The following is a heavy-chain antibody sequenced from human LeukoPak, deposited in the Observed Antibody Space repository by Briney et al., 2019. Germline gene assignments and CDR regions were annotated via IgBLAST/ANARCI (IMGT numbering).Heavy chain of an antibody. V-gene: IGHV3-7*01. CDR1: GFTFSSYR. D-gene: IGHD3-10*02. J-gene: IGHJ6*04. CDR3: AELGITMIGGV. CDR2: IKQDGSEK. Sequence: GGSVRLSCAASGFTFSSYRMSWVRQAPGKGLEWVANIKQDGSEKYYVDSVKGRFTISRDNAKNSLYLQMNSLRAEDTAVYYCAELGITMIGGVWGKGTTVTISS.